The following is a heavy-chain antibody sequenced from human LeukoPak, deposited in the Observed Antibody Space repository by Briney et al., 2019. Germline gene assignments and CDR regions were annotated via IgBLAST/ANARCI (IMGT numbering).Heavy chain of an antibody. CDR1: GGSIRSYY. CDR3: ARAGSGYYVLDH. Sequence: SETLSLTCTVSGGSIRSYYWSWIRQLPGKGLEWIGYIYYSGNTDSNPSLKSRVTISVDTSKNQFSLNLRSVTAADTAVYYCARAGSGYYVLDHWGQGTLVTVSS. D-gene: IGHD5-12*01. J-gene: IGHJ4*02. V-gene: IGHV4-59*01. CDR2: IYYSGNT.